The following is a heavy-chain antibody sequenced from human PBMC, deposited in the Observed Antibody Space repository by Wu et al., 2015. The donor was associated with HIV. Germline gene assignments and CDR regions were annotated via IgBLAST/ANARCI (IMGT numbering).Heavy chain of an antibody. V-gene: IGHV1-2*02. CDR3: ARGYYYDSSGYYKPAFDI. J-gene: IGHJ3*02. Sequence: QVQLVQSGAEVKKPGASVKVSCKASGYTFTGYYMHWVRQAPGQGLEWMGWINPNSGGTNYAQKFQGRVTMTRDTSISTAYMELSRLRSDDTAVYYCARGYYYDSSGYYKPAFDIWGQGTNGHRLF. CDR1: GYTFTGYY. CDR2: INPNSGGT. D-gene: IGHD3-22*01.